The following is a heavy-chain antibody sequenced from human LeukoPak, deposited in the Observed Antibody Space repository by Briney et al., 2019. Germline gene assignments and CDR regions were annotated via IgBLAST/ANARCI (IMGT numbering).Heavy chain of an antibody. CDR3: ASYYYDSSGSPNPFDY. J-gene: IGHJ4*02. V-gene: IGHV4-34*01. CDR1: GGSFSGYY. CDR2: IYYSGST. Sequence: SETLSLTCAVYGGSFSGYYWSWIRQPPGKGLEWIGSIYYSGSTYYNLSLKSRVTISVDTSKNQFSLKLSSVTAADTAVYYCASYYYDSSGSPNPFDYWGQGTLVTVSS. D-gene: IGHD3-22*01.